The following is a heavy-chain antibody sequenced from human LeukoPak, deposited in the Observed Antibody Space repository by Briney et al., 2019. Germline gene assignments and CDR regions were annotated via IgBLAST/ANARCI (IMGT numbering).Heavy chain of an antibody. V-gene: IGHV5-51*01. J-gene: IGHJ4*02. Sequence: NRGESLKISCKGSGYTFTSHWIAWVRQMPGKGLEWMGIIYPGDSDTRYSPSFQGQVTISADKSISTANLQWSSLKASDTAMYYCARGGGVLLWFSHPYYFDYWGQGTLVTVSS. CDR3: ARGGGVLLWFSHPYYFDY. CDR2: IYPGDSDT. D-gene: IGHD3-10*01. CDR1: GYTFTSHW.